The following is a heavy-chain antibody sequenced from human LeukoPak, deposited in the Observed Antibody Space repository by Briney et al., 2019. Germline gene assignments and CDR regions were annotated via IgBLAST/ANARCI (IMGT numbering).Heavy chain of an antibody. CDR3: ARGPIAAAATPPYNWFDP. Sequence: GASVKVSCKASGYTFTSYDINWVRQATGQGLEWMGWMNPNSGNTGYAQKFQGRVTMTRNTSISTAYMELSSLRSEDTAVYYCARGPIAAAATPPYNWFDPWGQGTLVTVSS. J-gene: IGHJ5*02. D-gene: IGHD6-13*01. CDR2: MNPNSGNT. V-gene: IGHV1-8*01. CDR1: GYTFTSYD.